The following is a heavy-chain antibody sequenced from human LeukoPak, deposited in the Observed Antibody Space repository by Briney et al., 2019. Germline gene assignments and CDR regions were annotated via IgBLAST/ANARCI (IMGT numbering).Heavy chain of an antibody. CDR2: IKSESDGGTT. CDR3: TTERAGYDFDY. D-gene: IGHD5-12*01. CDR1: GFTFSNAW. J-gene: IGHJ4*02. Sequence: GGSLRLSCAASGFTFSNAWISWFRQAPGKGLEWVGRIKSESDGGTTDYAAPVKGRFTISRDDSKNALYLQMNSLKTEDTAVYYCTTERAGYDFDYWGQGTLVTVSS. V-gene: IGHV3-15*01.